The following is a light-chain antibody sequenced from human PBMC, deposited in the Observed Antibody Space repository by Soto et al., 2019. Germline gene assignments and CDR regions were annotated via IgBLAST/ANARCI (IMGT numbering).Light chain of an antibody. V-gene: IGLV2-14*01. CDR3: SSYTRSSTLV. CDR2: EVS. CDR1: SSDVGGYNY. Sequence: QSALTQPASVSGSPGQSITISCTGTSSDVGGYNYVSWYQQHPGKAPKLMICEVSNRPSGVSNRFSGSKSGNTASLTISGLQAEDEAEYYCSSYTRSSTLVFGTGTKLTVL. J-gene: IGLJ1*01.